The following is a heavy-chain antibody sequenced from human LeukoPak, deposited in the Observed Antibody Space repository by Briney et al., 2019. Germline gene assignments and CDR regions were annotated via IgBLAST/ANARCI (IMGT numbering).Heavy chain of an antibody. D-gene: IGHD5-12*01. CDR1: GYTFSSYG. Sequence: GASLKVSCKASGYTFSSYGISWVRQAPGQGLEWMGWIRAYNGNTNFAQEFQGRVTMTTDTSTSTASMELRSLRSDDTAVYYCARDQGIYNHRIIDSWGQGTLVTVSS. CDR3: ARDQGIYNHRIIDS. V-gene: IGHV1-18*01. J-gene: IGHJ4*02. CDR2: IRAYNGNT.